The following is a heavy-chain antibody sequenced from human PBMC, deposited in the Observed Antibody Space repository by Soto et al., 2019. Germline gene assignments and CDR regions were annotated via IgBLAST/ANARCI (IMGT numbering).Heavy chain of an antibody. V-gene: IGHV6-1*01. J-gene: IGHJ6*02. CDR1: GDSVSSNSAA. D-gene: IGHD3-16*01. CDR2: TYYRSKWYN. CDR3: ARDKAAEAQRGRYYYYGVDV. Sequence: SQTLSLTCAISGDSVSSNSAAWNWIRQSPSRGLEWLGRTYYRSKWYNDYAVSVKSRITINPDTSKNQFSLQLNSVTPEDTAVYYCARDKAAEAQRGRYYYYGVDVWGQGTTVTVSS.